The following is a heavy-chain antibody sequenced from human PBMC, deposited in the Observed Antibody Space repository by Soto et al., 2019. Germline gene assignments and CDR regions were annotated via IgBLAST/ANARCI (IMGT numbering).Heavy chain of an antibody. CDR3: ARGERKVNWRPYFDT. CDR2: IYSTGSS. J-gene: IGHJ5*02. V-gene: IGHV4-59*01. Sequence: SETLSLTCSVSGDSLSLYYWSWIRLSPGKGLEWIGYIYSTGSSNQNPSLRDRVAVSADASKNQFYLTLSSMTAADTAVYYCARGERKVNWRPYFDTWGQGIQVTVSS. CDR1: GDSLSLYY. D-gene: IGHD1-26*01.